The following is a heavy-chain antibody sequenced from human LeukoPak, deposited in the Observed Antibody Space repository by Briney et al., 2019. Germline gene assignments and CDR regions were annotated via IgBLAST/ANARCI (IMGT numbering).Heavy chain of an antibody. V-gene: IGHV4-30-2*01. CDR3: ARDPDTTGLAFDI. CDR2: IYHSGST. CDR1: GGSISSGGYY. J-gene: IGHJ3*02. Sequence: PSETLSLTCTVSGGSISSGGYYWSWIRQPPGKGLEWIGYIYHSGSTYYNPSLKSRVTISVDRSKNQFSLKLSSVTAADTAVYYCARDPDTTGLAFDIWGQGTMVTVSS. D-gene: IGHD4-17*01.